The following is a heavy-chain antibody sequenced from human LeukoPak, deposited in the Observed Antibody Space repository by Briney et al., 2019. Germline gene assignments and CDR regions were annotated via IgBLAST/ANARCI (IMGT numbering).Heavy chain of an antibody. Sequence: SETLSLTCAVYGGSFSGYYWSWIRQPPGKGLEWIGEINQSGSTNYNPSLKSRVTISVDTSKSQFSLKLSSVTAADTAVYYCARGQPLYSSGWYVNYWGQGTLVTVSS. V-gene: IGHV4-34*01. CDR1: GGSFSGYY. CDR2: INQSGST. J-gene: IGHJ4*02. D-gene: IGHD6-19*01. CDR3: ARGQPLYSSGWYVNY.